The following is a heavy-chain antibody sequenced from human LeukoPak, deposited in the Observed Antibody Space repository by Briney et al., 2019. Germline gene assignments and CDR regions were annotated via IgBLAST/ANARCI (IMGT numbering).Heavy chain of an antibody. D-gene: IGHD1-26*01. V-gene: IGHV3-7*01. CDR3: ARQQHSGSYGYFDY. J-gene: IGHJ4*02. CDR1: LFPFSNHW. Sequence: GGSLRLSCAASLFPFSNHWMSWVRQAPGKGLERVANIKEDESEKYYVASVKGRFTISRDNAKNSLYLQMNSLRVEDTAVYYCARQQHSGSYGYFDYWGQGTLVTVSS. CDR2: IKEDESEK.